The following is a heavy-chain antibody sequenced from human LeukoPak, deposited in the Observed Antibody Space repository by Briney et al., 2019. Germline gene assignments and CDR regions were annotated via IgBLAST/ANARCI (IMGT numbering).Heavy chain of an antibody. CDR2: ISSSGSTI. V-gene: IGHV3-48*03. CDR1: GFTFDDYG. CDR3: AELGITMIRGV. Sequence: GGSLRLSCAASGFTFDDYGMSWVRQAPGKGLEWVSYISSSGSTIYYADSVKGRFTISRDNAKNSLYLQMNSLRAEDTAVYYCAELGITMIRGVWGKGTTVTISS. J-gene: IGHJ6*04. D-gene: IGHD3-22*01.